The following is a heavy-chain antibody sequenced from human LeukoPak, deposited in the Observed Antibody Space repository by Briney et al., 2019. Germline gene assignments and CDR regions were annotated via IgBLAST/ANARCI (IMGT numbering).Heavy chain of an antibody. Sequence: SETLSLTCAVSGGSISSGGYSWSWIRQPPGKGLEWIGYIYHSGSTYYNPSLKSRVTTSVDRSKNQFSLKLSSVTAADTAVYYCARDLGYHPYAFDIWGQGTMVTVSS. CDR3: ARDLGYHPYAFDI. V-gene: IGHV4-30-2*01. D-gene: IGHD6-25*01. CDR1: GGSISSGGYS. J-gene: IGHJ3*02. CDR2: IYHSGST.